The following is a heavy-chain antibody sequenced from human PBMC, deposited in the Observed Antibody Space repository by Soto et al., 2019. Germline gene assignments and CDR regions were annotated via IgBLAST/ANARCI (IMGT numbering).Heavy chain of an antibody. D-gene: IGHD2-8*01. J-gene: IGHJ6*03. CDR2: IYYSGST. V-gene: IGHV4-61*01. CDR3: ARVYCTNGVCYEGPYYYYYYMDV. CDR1: GGSISGGFGGLYY. Sequence: SETLSLTCTVSGGSISGGFGGLYYWSWIRQPPGKGLEWIGYIYYSGSTNYNPSLKSRVTISVDTSKNQFSLKLSSVTAADTAVYYCARVYCTNGVCYEGPYYYYYYMDVWGKGTTVTVSS.